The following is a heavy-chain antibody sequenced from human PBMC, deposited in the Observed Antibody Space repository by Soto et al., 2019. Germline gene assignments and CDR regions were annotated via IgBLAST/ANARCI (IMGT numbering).Heavy chain of an antibody. CDR2: IYWDDDK. Sequence: QITLKESGPTLVKPTQTLTLTCTFSGFSLSTSGVGVGWIRQPPGKALEWLALIYWDDDKRYSPSLKSRLTITKDTSKNQVVLTMPNMDPVDTATYYCAHSLEFLEWFFSRRYYYLDVWGKGTTVTVSS. J-gene: IGHJ6*03. D-gene: IGHD3-3*01. CDR1: GFSLSTSGVG. V-gene: IGHV2-5*02. CDR3: AHSLEFLEWFFSRRYYYLDV.